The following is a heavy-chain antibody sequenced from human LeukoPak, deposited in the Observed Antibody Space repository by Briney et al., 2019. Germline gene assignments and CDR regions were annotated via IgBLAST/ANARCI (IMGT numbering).Heavy chain of an antibody. J-gene: IGHJ4*01. Sequence: SEALSLTCTVSGASINNNFWTWIRQPPGKGLEWIGYIYSSGSAKYNPSLKSRVIISGDTSKNQISLNLTSVTAADTAVYFCARHRDYYDTWGHGTLVTVSS. CDR1: GASINNNF. CDR2: IYSSGSA. CDR3: ARHRDYYDT. V-gene: IGHV4-59*08. D-gene: IGHD3-22*01.